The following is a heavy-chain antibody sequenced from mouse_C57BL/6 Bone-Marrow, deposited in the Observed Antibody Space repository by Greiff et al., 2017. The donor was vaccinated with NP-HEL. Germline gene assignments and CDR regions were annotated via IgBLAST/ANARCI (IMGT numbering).Heavy chain of an antibody. Sequence: VQLQQSGAELVRPGASVKLSCKASGYTFTSYGISWVKQRTGQGLEWIGEIYPRSGNTYYNEKFKGKATLTADKSSSTAYMELRSLTSEDSAVYFWARYLVYAMDYGGQGTSVTVSS. D-gene: IGHD1-1*02. CDR3: ARYLVYAMDY. CDR1: GYTFTSYG. V-gene: IGHV1-81*01. CDR2: IYPRSGNT. J-gene: IGHJ4*01.